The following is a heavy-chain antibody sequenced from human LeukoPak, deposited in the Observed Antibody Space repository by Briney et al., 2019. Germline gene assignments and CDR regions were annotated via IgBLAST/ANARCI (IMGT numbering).Heavy chain of an antibody. CDR1: GYSFTSYW. CDR3: ARQYQVYYYDHNWFDP. V-gene: IGHV5-51*01. J-gene: IGHJ5*02. Sequence: GESLKISCKGSGYSFTSYWIGWVRQMPGKGLEWMGIIYPGDSDTRYSPSFQGQVTISADKSISTAYLQWSSLKASDTAMYYCARQYQVYYYDHNWFDPWGQGTLVTVSS. D-gene: IGHD3-22*01. CDR2: IYPGDSDT.